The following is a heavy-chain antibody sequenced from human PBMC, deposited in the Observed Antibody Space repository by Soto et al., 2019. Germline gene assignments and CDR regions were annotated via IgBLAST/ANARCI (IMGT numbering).Heavy chain of an antibody. CDR2: IIPIFGTT. CDR3: ARTPTYSSSWYNWFDP. D-gene: IGHD6-13*01. J-gene: IGHJ5*02. V-gene: IGHV1-69*13. Sequence: ASVKVSCKASGGTFSSYAISWVRQAPGQGLEWMGGIIPIFGTTNYAQKFQGRVTITADESTSTAYMELSSLRSEDTAVYYCARTPTYSSSWYNWFDPWGQGTLVTVSS. CDR1: GGTFSSYA.